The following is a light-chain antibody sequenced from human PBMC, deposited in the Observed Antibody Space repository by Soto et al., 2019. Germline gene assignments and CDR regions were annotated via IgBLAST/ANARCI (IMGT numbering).Light chain of an antibody. V-gene: IGKV1-39*01. CDR2: RAS. Sequence: DIQMTQSPSSLSASVGDSVTITCRASQSITTFLNWFQQRPGRAPNLLIYRASSLRSGVPSRFSGSGSGTDFTLTISSLQPEDFAFYYCQQSYGTPFTFGQGTNLEVK. J-gene: IGKJ2*01. CDR3: QQSYGTPFT. CDR1: QSITTF.